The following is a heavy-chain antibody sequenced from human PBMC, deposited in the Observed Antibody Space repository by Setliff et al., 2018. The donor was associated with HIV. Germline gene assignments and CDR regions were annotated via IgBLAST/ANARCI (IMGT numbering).Heavy chain of an antibody. CDR2: ISADGSDT. Sequence: PGGSLRLSCAASGFTFSSYWIHWVRQAPGKGLVWVSRISADGSDTSYADSVKGRFTTSRDTSKNTLYLQLNSLRAEDTTLYYCAKGGRGSYYPNDAFDFWGQGTVVTVSS. CDR3: AKGGRGSYYPNDAFDF. J-gene: IGHJ3*01. V-gene: IGHV3-74*01. D-gene: IGHD1-26*01. CDR1: GFTFSSYW.